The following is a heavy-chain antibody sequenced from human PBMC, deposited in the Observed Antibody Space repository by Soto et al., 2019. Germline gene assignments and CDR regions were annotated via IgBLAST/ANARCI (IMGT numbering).Heavy chain of an antibody. Sequence: QVQLVQSGAEVKNPGASVKVSCKASGYSFTRYGIGWARQAPGQGLEWMGWINAYNGNTNDAQNLQGRLTLTTDTSTTTAYMELRSLRPNDTAIYYCAMVDVYVTPSPQDVWGQGATVTVSS. CDR3: AMVDVYVTPSPQDV. J-gene: IGHJ6*02. D-gene: IGHD3-16*01. V-gene: IGHV1-18*01. CDR1: GYSFTRYG. CDR2: INAYNGNT.